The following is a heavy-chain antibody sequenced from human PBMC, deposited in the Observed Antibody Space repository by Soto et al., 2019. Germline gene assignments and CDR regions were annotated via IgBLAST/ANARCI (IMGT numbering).Heavy chain of an antibody. CDR3: ARDRGYDAHDYYYNAMDV. D-gene: IGHD3-10*01. J-gene: IGHJ6*02. CDR1: GFTFRTYT. V-gene: IGHV3-21*01. CDR2: IRGFSPYT. Sequence: GGSLRLSCISSGFTFRTYTMNWVRQTPGKGLEWVTGIRGFSPYTFYAESVKGRFTISRDNAKNSLDLQMDSLRAEDTAVYYCARDRGYDAHDYYYNAMDVWGQGTTVTVSS.